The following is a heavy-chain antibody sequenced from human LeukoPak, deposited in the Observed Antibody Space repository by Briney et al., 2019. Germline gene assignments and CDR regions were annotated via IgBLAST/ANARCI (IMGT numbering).Heavy chain of an antibody. V-gene: IGHV4-61*01. Sequence: SETLSLTCTVSGGSFSSGSYYWSWIRQPPGKGLEWIGYIYYSGSTNYNPSLKSRVTISVDTSKNQFSLKLSSVTAADTAVYYCARSSSHDAFDIWGQGTMVTVSS. J-gene: IGHJ3*02. CDR2: IYYSGST. CDR3: ARSSSHDAFDI. CDR1: GGSFSSGSYY. D-gene: IGHD2-2*01.